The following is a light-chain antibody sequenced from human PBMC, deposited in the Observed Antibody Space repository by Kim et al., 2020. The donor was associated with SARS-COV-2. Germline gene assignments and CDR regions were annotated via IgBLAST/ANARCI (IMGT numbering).Light chain of an antibody. J-gene: IGLJ2*01. V-gene: IGLV3-1*01. CDR2: QDS. Sequence: SYELTQPPSVSVSPGQTASITCSGDKLGDKYACWYHQKPGQSPVLVIYQDSKRPSGIPERFSGSNSGNTATLTISGTQAMDEADYYCQAWDSRTALFGGG. CDR1: KLGDKY. CDR3: QAWDSRTAL.